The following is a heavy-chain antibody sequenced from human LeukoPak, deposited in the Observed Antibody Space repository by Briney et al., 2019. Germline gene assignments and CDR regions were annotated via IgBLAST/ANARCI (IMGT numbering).Heavy chain of an antibody. CDR2: IRYDGSNK. D-gene: IGHD6-13*01. J-gene: IGHJ4*02. CDR3: AKQYPEQQLVLPDFDY. Sequence: GGSLRLSCAASGFTFSSYGMHWVRQAPGKGLEWVAFIRYDGSNKYYADSVKGRFTISRDNSKNTLYLQMNSLRAEDTAVYYCAKQYPEQQLVLPDFDYWGQGTLVTVSS. CDR1: GFTFSSYG. V-gene: IGHV3-30*02.